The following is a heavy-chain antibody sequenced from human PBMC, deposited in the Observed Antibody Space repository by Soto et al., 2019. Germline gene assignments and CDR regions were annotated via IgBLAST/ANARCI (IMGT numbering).Heavy chain of an antibody. CDR3: ARDLGYYDSSGYFDY. CDR1: GFTFSDHY. D-gene: IGHD3-22*01. CDR2: ISSSGDTI. Sequence: GGSLRLSCAASGFTFSDHYMSWIRQAPGKGLEWVSYISSSGDTIYYADSVKGRFTISRDNAKNSLYLQMNSLRAEDTAVYYCARDLGYYDSSGYFDYWGQGTLVTVS. J-gene: IGHJ4*02. V-gene: IGHV3-11*01.